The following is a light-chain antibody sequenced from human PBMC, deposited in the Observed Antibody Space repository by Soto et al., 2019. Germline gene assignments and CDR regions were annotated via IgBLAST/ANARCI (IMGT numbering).Light chain of an antibody. CDR3: QQTYRRPGT. V-gene: IGKV1-39*01. CDR2: VTS. J-gene: IGKJ1*01. Sequence: DIQMTQSPSFLSASVGDRVTVTCRPSQNISKFLNWYQEKPGKPPKILIYVTSNLENGVPSRLKGSGSCTDFALTINGLQPEDFATYYCQQTYRRPGTFGQGTRV. CDR1: QNISKF.